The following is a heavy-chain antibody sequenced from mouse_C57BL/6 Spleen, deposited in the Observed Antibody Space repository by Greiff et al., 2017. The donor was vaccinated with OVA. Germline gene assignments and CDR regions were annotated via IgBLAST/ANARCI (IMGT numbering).Heavy chain of an antibody. D-gene: IGHD1-1*01. J-gene: IGHJ2*01. Sequence: EVMLVESWGGLVKPGGSLKLSCAASGFTFSDYGMHWVRQAPEKGLEWVAYISSGSSTIYYADTVKGRFTISRDNAKNTLFLQMTSLRSEDTAMYYCATIITTVVAHFDYWGQGTTLTVSS. V-gene: IGHV5-17*01. CDR2: ISSGSSTI. CDR3: ATIITTVVAHFDY. CDR1: GFTFSDYG.